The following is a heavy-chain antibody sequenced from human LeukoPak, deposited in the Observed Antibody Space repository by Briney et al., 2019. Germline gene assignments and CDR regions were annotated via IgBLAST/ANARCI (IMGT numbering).Heavy chain of an antibody. CDR3: ARQYGAGRYYYYKDV. V-gene: IGHV1-18*01. CDR1: GYTFIRYG. CDR2: ISVYNGHT. J-gene: IGHJ6*03. D-gene: IGHD3-10*01. Sequence: GASVKVSCKASGYTFIRYGISWVRQAPGQGLECMGWISVYNGHTNYSHNLQDRVTMTTDTSTSTVYMELRSLRSDDTAVYYCARQYGAGRYYYYKDVWGKGTTVTVSS.